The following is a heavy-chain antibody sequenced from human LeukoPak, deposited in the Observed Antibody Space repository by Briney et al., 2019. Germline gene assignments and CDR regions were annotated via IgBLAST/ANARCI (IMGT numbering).Heavy chain of an antibody. Sequence: SSETLSLTCTVSGGSFSNYYWSWIRQPAGKGLEWIGRIYTSGSTNYNPSVKSRVTMSVDTSNNQFSLKLTSVTAADTAVYYCARQPPQYYGMDGWGQGTTVTVSS. J-gene: IGHJ6*02. CDR2: IYTSGST. CDR1: GGSFSNYY. V-gene: IGHV4-4*07. D-gene: IGHD1-14*01. CDR3: ARQPPQYYGMDG.